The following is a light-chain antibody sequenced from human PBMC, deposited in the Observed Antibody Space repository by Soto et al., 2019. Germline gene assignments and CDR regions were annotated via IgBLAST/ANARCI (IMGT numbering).Light chain of an antibody. CDR2: AAS. CDR1: RDVGSD. CDR3: LQDHGDSWT. J-gene: IGKJ1*01. V-gene: IGKV1-6*01. Sequence: QMTQSPSSLSASVGEKIIITCRASRDVGSDVSWYQQKPGQAPKLLIYAASNLYTGVPSRFSGSRSGTEFTLTISSLQPEDFASYYCLQDHGDSWTFGQGTNV.